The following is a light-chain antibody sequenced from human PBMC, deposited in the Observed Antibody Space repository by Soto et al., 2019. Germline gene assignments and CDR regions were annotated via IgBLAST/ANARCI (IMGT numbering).Light chain of an antibody. CDR2: DAS. CDR3: QQYKDYTYT. Sequence: DIQMTQSPSTLAASVGDTVTMTCRSSSKWLAWYQQKPGQAPKLLISDASTLESGVPSRFSGSGSVTEFTLTITSLQPDDFATYYCQQYKDYTYTFGQGTKVDIK. V-gene: IGKV1-5*01. CDR1: SSSKW. J-gene: IGKJ1*01.